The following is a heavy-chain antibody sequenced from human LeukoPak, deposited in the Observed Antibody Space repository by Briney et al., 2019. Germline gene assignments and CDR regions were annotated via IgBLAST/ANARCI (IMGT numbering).Heavy chain of an antibody. J-gene: IGHJ4*02. CDR3: AKGAQYSYPLDY. V-gene: IGHV3-30*18. Sequence: GGSLRLSCAASGFTFSSYGMHWVRQAPGKGLEWVAVISYDGSNKYYAHSVKGRFTISRDNSKNTLYLQMNSLRAEDTAVYYCAKGAQYSYPLDYWGQGTLVTVSS. D-gene: IGHD5-18*01. CDR1: GFTFSSYG. CDR2: ISYDGSNK.